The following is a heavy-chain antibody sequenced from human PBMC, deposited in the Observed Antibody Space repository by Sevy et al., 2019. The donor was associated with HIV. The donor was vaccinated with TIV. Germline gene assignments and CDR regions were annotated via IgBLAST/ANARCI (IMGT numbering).Heavy chain of an antibody. Sequence: GESLKISCKGSGYSFTSYWIGWVRQMPGKGLEWMGIIYPGDSDTRYSPSFQGQVTISADKSISTAYLLWSSLKASDTAMYYCARGRYYDSSGYFPKDNWFDPWGQGTLVTVSS. CDR3: ARGRYYDSSGYFPKDNWFDP. CDR1: GYSFTSYW. D-gene: IGHD3-22*01. CDR2: IYPGDSDT. V-gene: IGHV5-51*01. J-gene: IGHJ5*02.